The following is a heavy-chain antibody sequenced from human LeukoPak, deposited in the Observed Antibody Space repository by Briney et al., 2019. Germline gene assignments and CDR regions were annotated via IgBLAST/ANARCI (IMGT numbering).Heavy chain of an antibody. CDR3: ATGSPLQTNYFDY. J-gene: IGHJ4*02. CDR1: GGSISSGSYY. Sequence: TLSLTCTVSGGSISSGSYYWSWIRQPAGKGLEWIGRIYTSGSTNYNPSLKSRVTISVDTSKNQFSLKLSSVTAADTAVYYCATGSPLQTNYFDYWGQGTLVTVSS. D-gene: IGHD4-11*01. V-gene: IGHV4-61*02. CDR2: IYTSGST.